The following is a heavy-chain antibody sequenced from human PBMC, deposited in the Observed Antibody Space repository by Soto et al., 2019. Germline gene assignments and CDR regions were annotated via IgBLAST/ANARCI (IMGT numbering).Heavy chain of an antibody. D-gene: IGHD6-13*01. J-gene: IGHJ4*02. CDR3: ARGIAACDY. CDR2: ISYDGSNK. V-gene: IGHV3-30-3*01. CDR1: GFTFSSYA. Sequence: PGGSLRLSCAASGFTFSSYAMHWVRQAPGKGLEWVAVISYDGSNKYYADSVKGRFTISRDNSKNTLYLQMNSLRAEDTAVYCCARGIAACDYWGQGTLVTVSS.